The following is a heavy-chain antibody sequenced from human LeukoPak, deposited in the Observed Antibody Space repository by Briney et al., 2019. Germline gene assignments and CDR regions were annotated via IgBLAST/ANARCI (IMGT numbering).Heavy chain of an antibody. Sequence: SETLSLTCAVYGGSFSGYYWSWIRQPPGKGLEWIGEINHSGSTNYNPSLKSRVTISVDTSQNQFSLKLSSVTAADTAVDYCARGLGYGGNSFHYWGQGTLVTVSS. V-gene: IGHV4-34*01. D-gene: IGHD4-23*01. CDR3: ARGLGYGGNSFHY. CDR2: INHSGST. J-gene: IGHJ4*02. CDR1: GGSFSGYY.